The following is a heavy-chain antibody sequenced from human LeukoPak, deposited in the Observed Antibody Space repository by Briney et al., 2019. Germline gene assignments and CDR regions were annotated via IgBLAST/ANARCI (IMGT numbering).Heavy chain of an antibody. D-gene: IGHD3-10*01. Sequence: SETLSLTCAVSGYSISSGYYWGWIRQPPGKGLEWIGSIYHSGGTYYNPSLKSRVTISVDTSRNQFSLKLSSVTAADTAVYYCASYYYGSGSYNDYWGQGTLVTVSS. V-gene: IGHV4-38-2*01. CDR3: ASYYYGSGSYNDY. CDR2: IYHSGGT. CDR1: GYSISSGYY. J-gene: IGHJ4*02.